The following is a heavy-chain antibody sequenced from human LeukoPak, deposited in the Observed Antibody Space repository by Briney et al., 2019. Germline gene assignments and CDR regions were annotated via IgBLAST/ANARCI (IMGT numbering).Heavy chain of an antibody. V-gene: IGHV3-48*04. D-gene: IGHD2-8*01. J-gene: IGHJ3*02. CDR3: ARDLTVSDAFNI. CDR2: ISRSTSTI. CDR1: GFPFSTYS. Sequence: GGSLRLSCAASGFPFSTYSMNWVRQAPGKGLECVSYISRSTSTIYYADSVKGRFTISRDNAKNSLYLQMNSLRAEDTAVYYYARDLTVSDAFNIWGQGTMVTVSS.